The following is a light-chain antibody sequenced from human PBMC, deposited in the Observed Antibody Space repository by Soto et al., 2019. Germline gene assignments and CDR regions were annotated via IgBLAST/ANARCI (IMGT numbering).Light chain of an antibody. CDR3: LQLSDSPFP. CDR1: QGISDA. CDR2: SAS. J-gene: IGKJ2*01. V-gene: IGKV1-17*01. Sequence: DIQMTQSPSSLSASVGDRVTITCRASQGISDALGWYQQKPGKVPKRLIYSASSLQNGVPSRFSGRVSETVFTLTISSLKPEDCATLFCLQLSDSPFPFGPGTRLE.